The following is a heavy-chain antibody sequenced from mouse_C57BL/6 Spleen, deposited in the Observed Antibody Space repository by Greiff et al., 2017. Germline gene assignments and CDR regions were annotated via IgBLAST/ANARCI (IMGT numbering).Heavy chain of an antibody. V-gene: IGHV1-52*01. CDR2: IDPSDSET. Sequence: VQLQQPGAELVRPGSSVKLSCKASGYTFTSYWMHWVKQRPIQGLEWIGNIDPSDSETHYNQKFKDKATLTVDKSSSTAYMQLSSLTSEDSAVYYCARGVYYGNYEGWYFDVWGTGTTVTVSS. CDR1: GYTFTSYW. D-gene: IGHD2-1*01. J-gene: IGHJ1*03. CDR3: ARGVYYGNYEGWYFDV.